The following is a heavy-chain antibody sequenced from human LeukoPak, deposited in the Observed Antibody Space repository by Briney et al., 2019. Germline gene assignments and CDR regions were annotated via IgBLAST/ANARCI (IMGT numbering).Heavy chain of an antibody. V-gene: IGHV3-7*01. J-gene: IGHJ6*02. CDR1: GFTFSSYW. Sequence: PGGSLRLSCAASGFTFSSYWMSWVRQAPGKGLEWVANIKQDGSEKYYVDSVKGRFTISRDNAKNSLYLQMNSLRAADTAVYYCARGPHGGYSYGSNQRGYYYYYGMDVWGQGTTVTVSS. CDR2: IKQDGSEK. CDR3: ARGPHGGYSYGSNQRGYYYYYGMDV. D-gene: IGHD5-18*01.